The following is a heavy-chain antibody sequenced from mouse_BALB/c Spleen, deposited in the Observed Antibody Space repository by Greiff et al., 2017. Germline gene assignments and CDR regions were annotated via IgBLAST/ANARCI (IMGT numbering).Heavy chain of an antibody. Sequence: QVQLQQSGPELVKPGASVRISCKASGYTFTSYYIHWVKQRPGQGLEWIGWIYPGNVNTKYNEKFKGKATLTADKSSSTAYMQLSSLTSEDSAVYFCARSDYYGNYERGFAYWGQGTLVTVSA. CDR3: ARSDYYGNYERGFAY. D-gene: IGHD2-1*01. CDR2: IYPGNVNT. V-gene: IGHV1S56*01. CDR1: GYTFTSYY. J-gene: IGHJ3*01.